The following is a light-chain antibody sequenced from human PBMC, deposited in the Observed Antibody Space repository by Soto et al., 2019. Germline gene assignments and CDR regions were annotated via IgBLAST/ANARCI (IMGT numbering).Light chain of an antibody. CDR3: HRYNSVPLT. CDR1: QGIGNF. V-gene: IGKV1-27*01. J-gene: IGKJ4*01. CDR2: AAS. Sequence: DIEMTQSPSSLSASLGDRVTITCRASQGIGNFLAWYQQKPGDVPKLLIYAASTVQSGGPSRFSGSGSGTDFTLTISSLQPEDVATYFCHRYNSVPLTFGGGTRVEIK.